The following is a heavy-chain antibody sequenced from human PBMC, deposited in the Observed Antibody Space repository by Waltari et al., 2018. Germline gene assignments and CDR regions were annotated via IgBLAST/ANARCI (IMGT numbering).Heavy chain of an antibody. D-gene: IGHD1-26*01. CDR3: ARARKGANLVGTTSYFDY. CDR2: RKQDGSEK. Sequence: EVQLVESGGGLVQPGGSLRLSCAASGFTFSSYWMSWVRQAPGKGLEWVANRKQDGSEKYYVDSVKGRFTISRDNAKNSLDLQMNSLRAEDTAVYYCARARKGANLVGTTSYFDYWGQGTLVTVSS. CDR1: GFTFSSYW. J-gene: IGHJ4*02. V-gene: IGHV3-7*01.